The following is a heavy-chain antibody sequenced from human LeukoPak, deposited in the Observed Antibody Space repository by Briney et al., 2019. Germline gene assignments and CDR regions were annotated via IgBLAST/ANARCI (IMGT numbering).Heavy chain of an antibody. D-gene: IGHD3-3*01. CDR2: ISSSSSYI. J-gene: IGHJ3*02. CDR1: GFTVSNAW. V-gene: IGHV3-21*01. Sequence: PGGSLRLSCAASGFTVSNAWMSWVRQAPGKGLEWVSSISSSSSYIYYADSVKGRFTISRGNAKNSLYLQMNSLRAEDTAVYYCARDFRYDFWSGYAAFDIWGQGTMVTVSS. CDR3: ARDFRYDFWSGYAAFDI.